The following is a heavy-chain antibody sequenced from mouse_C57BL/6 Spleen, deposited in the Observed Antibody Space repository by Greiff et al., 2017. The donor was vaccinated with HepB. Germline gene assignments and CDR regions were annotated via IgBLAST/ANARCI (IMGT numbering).Heavy chain of an antibody. V-gene: IGHV1-31*01. CDR3: ARGGYYGNPNWYFDV. J-gene: IGHJ1*03. CDR2: IYPYNGVS. D-gene: IGHD2-1*01. CDR1: GYSFTGYY. Sequence: VQLKESGPELVKPGASVKISCKASGYSFTGYYMHWVKQSHGNILDWIGYIYPYNGVSSYNQKFKGKATLTVDKSSSTAYMELRSLTSEDSAVYYCARGGYYGNPNWYFDVWGTGTTVTVSS.